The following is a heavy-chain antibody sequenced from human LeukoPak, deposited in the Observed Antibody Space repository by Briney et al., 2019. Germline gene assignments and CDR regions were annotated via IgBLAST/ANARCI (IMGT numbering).Heavy chain of an antibody. CDR2: VSGSAGRT. V-gene: IGHV3-23*01. Sequence: PGGSLRLSCAASGFTFSSYAMHWVRQAPGKGLEWVSTVSGSAGRTDYADSVKGRFTISRDNLKNTLYLQMNGLRAEDTAVYYCAKNRGHCVDGVCHNYYYMDVWGRGTTVTVSS. J-gene: IGHJ6*03. D-gene: IGHD2-8*02. CDR1: GFTFSSYA. CDR3: AKNRGHCVDGVCHNYYYMDV.